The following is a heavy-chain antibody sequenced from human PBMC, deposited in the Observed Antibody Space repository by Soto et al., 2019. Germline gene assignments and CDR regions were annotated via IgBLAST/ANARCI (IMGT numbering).Heavy chain of an antibody. CDR2: IKSKTDGGTA. J-gene: IGHJ4*02. CDR3: TTGIYYDILTGYHNVAY. CDR1: GFNLSHPL. Sequence: GGSLRLSCVASGFNLSHPLMTWVRQAAGKGLEWVGRIKSKTDGGTADYAAPVKGRATISRDDSKNTVYLQMNSLKTEDTAVYYCTTGIYYDILTGYHNVAYWGQGALVTVSS. V-gene: IGHV3-15*01. D-gene: IGHD3-9*01.